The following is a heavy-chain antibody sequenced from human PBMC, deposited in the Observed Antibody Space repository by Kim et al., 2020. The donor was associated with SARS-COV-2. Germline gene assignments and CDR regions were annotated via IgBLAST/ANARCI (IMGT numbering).Heavy chain of an antibody. V-gene: IGHV3-15*01. D-gene: IGHD6-13*01. Sequence: GGSLRLSCAASGFTFSNAWMSWVRQAPGKGLEWVGRIKSKTDGGTTDYAAPVKGRFTISRDDSKNTLYLQMNSLKTEDTAVYYCTTETHTAAAGTPVLFYYYYYGMDVWGQGTTVTVSS. CDR3: TTETHTAAAGTPVLFYYYYYGMDV. CDR2: IKSKTDGGTT. J-gene: IGHJ6*02. CDR1: GFTFSNAW.